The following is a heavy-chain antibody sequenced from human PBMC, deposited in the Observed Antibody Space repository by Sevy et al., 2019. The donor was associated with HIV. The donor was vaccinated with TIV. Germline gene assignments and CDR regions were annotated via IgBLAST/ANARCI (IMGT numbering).Heavy chain of an antibody. CDR2: IWYDGSNK. CDR1: GFTFSSYG. Sequence: GGSLRLSCAASGFTFSSYGMHWVRQAPGKGLEWVAVIWYDGSNKYYADSVKGRFTISRDNSKNTPYLQMNSLRAEDTAVYYCAREGFLAYFDYWGQGTLVTVSS. V-gene: IGHV3-33*01. J-gene: IGHJ4*02. CDR3: AREGFLAYFDY. D-gene: IGHD3-3*01.